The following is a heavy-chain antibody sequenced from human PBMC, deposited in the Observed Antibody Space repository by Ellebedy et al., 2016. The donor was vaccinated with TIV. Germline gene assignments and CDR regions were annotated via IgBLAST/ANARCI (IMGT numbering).Heavy chain of an antibody. Sequence: GGSLRLSXAASGLTFSSYWMHWVRQALGKGLEWVANINQDGSVKYYVDSVKGRFTISGDNTKNSLYLQMNSLRAEDTAVYYCARAIGGNSAYWGQGVLVTVSS. V-gene: IGHV3-7*01. CDR3: ARAIGGNSAY. CDR1: GLTFSSYW. J-gene: IGHJ4*02. D-gene: IGHD4-23*01. CDR2: INQDGSVK.